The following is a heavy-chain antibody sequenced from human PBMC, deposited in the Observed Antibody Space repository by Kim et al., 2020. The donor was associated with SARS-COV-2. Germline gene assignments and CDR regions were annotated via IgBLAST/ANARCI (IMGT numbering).Heavy chain of an antibody. CDR3: AREGCGGDCYYFDY. Sequence: ADSVKGQLTISRENSKNTLYLQMNSLGAEGTAVYYCAREGCGGDCYYFDYWGQGTLVTVSS. J-gene: IGHJ4*02. D-gene: IGHD2-21*01. V-gene: IGHV3-30*05.